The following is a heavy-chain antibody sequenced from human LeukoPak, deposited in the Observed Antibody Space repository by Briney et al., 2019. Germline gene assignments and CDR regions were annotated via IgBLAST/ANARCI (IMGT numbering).Heavy chain of an antibody. V-gene: IGHV3-7*01. Sequence: GGSLRLSCAASGFTFSNHWMSWVRQAPGKGLEWVANIKQDGSLKYYVDSVKGRFTISRDNAENSLYLQLNSLRAEDTAVYYCTRDFQYYDTSGYVAPLIDYWGQGTLVTVSS. D-gene: IGHD3-22*01. CDR3: TRDFQYYDTSGYVAPLIDY. CDR2: IKQDGSLK. CDR1: GFTFSNHW. J-gene: IGHJ4*02.